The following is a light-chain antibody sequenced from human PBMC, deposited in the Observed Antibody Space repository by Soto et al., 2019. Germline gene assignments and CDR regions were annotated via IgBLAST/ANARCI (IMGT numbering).Light chain of an antibody. Sequence: EIVLTQSPATLSLSPGERATLSCRASQSVSSYLAWYQQKPGQAPRLLIYDASNRATGIPARFSGSGSGTDFTLTIRSLKPEDFAVYYCQQRRSWPRAFGQGTKVEFK. V-gene: IGKV3-11*01. CDR1: QSVSSY. CDR2: DAS. J-gene: IGKJ1*01. CDR3: QQRRSWPRA.